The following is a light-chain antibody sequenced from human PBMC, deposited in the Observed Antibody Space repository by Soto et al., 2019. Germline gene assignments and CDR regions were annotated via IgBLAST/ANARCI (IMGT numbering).Light chain of an antibody. CDR1: QNARSY. CDR2: DAS. Sequence: EIVLTQSPATLSLSPGERATLSCRASQNARSYLAWYQKKPGQPPRLLISDASNRATDVPVRFSGSGSGTDFTLTISSLAPEDFAIYYCQQRNSWPLTFGGGTKVDIK. J-gene: IGKJ4*01. V-gene: IGKV3-11*01. CDR3: QQRNSWPLT.